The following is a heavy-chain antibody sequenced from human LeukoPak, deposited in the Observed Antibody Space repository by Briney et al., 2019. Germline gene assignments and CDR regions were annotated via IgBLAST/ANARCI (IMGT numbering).Heavy chain of an antibody. V-gene: IGHV3-23*01. J-gene: IGHJ4*02. CDR1: GFTFSSYA. CDR2: ISGGGGST. D-gene: IGHD6-19*01. CDR3: AKTALRYSSGY. Sequence: GGSLRLSCAASGFTFSSYAMSWVRQAPGKGLEWVSSISGGGGSTYYADSVKGRFSISRDNSKNTLYLQMNSLRAEDTAVYYCAKTALRYSSGYWGQGTLVTVSS.